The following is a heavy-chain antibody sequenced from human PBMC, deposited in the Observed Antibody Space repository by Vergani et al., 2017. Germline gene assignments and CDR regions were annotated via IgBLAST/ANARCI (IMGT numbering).Heavy chain of an antibody. CDR2: IWYDGSNK. Sequence: QVQLVESGGGVVQPGRSLRLSCAASGFTFSSYGMHWVRQAPGKGLEWVAVIWYDGSNKYYADSVKGRFTISRDNSKNTLYLQMNSLRAEDTAVYYCARGDYTYYYDSSGHYLSSAFDIWGQGTMVTVSS. CDR1: GFTFSSYG. J-gene: IGHJ3*02. V-gene: IGHV3-33*01. CDR3: ARGDYTYYYDSSGHYLSSAFDI. D-gene: IGHD3-22*01.